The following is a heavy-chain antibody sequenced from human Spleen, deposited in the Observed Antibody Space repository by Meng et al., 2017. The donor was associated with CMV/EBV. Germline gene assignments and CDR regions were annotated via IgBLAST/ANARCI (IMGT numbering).Heavy chain of an antibody. J-gene: IGHJ5*02. CDR2: ISHRGST. V-gene: IGHV4-59*01. D-gene: IGHD6-19*01. CDR3: ARHTQSVAGKGNWFDP. CDR1: GASISTSY. Sequence: GSLRLSCTVSGASISTSYWSWIRQPPGKGLEWIGYISHRGSTNYHPSLRSRVTISVDTSKNQFSLKLSPVTAADTAVYYGARHTQSVAGKGNWFDPRGQGTLVTVSS.